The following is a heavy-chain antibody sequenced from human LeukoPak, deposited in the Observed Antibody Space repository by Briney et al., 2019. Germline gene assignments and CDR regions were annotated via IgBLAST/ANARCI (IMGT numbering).Heavy chain of an antibody. CDR3: ARDLYSRRMDYYGSGSFFAY. J-gene: IGHJ4*02. V-gene: IGHV1-2*02. CDR1: GYTFTGYY. CDR2: INPNSGGT. D-gene: IGHD3-10*01. Sequence: ASVKVSCKASGYTFTGYYMHWVRQAPGQGLEWMGWINPNSGGTNYAQKFQGRVTMTRDTSIRTAYMELRSLRSDDTAVYYCARDLYSRRMDYYGSGSFFAYWGQGTLVTVSS.